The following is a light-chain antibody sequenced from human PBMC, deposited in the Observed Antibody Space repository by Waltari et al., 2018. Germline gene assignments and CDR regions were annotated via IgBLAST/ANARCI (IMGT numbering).Light chain of an antibody. Sequence: EIVLTQSPGTLSLSPGERATLSCRARQSFDSNYFAWFQQRPGQVPRLLIYAASSRATDIPDRFSGSVSGTDFTLTISRLEPEDFAVYYCQQYAKAPDTFGQGTRLEIK. CDR3: QQYAKAPDT. J-gene: IGKJ2*01. V-gene: IGKV3-20*01. CDR1: QSFDSNY. CDR2: AAS.